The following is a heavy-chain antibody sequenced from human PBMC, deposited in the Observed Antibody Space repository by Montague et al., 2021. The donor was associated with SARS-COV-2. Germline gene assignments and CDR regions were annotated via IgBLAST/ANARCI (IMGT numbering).Heavy chain of an antibody. CDR1: SGSISSGGSISSGGYY. V-gene: IGHV4-39*02. J-gene: IGHJ3*02. D-gene: IGHD1-26*01. CDR3: ARGLVWGATTGFDI. CDR2: IYYSGST. Sequence: SETLSLTCTVSSGSISSGGSISSGGYYWSWIRQPPGKGLEWIGSIYYSGSTYYNPSHKSRVTLSLDTSKNHFSLKLTSVTAADTAVYFCARGLVWGATTGFDIWGQGTMVTVSS.